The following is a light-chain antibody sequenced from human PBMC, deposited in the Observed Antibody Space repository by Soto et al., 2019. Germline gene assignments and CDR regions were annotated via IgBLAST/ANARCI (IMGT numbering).Light chain of an antibody. CDR3: QQANSYPWT. V-gene: IGKV1-39*01. CDR1: QSISSY. CDR2: AAS. Sequence: DIQMTQSQSSLSASVGDRVTITCRASQSISSYLNWYQQKPGKAPKLLIYAASSLQSGVPSRFSGTRSGTDFTLTISSLQPEDFATYYCQQANSYPWTFGQGTKVDI. J-gene: IGKJ1*01.